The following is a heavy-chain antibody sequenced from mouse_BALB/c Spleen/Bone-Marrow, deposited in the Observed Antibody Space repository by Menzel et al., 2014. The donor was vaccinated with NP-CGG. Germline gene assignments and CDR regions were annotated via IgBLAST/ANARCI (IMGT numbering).Heavy chain of an antibody. Sequence: EVMLVESGGGLVQPGGSLKLSCAASGFTFSSYGMSWVRQTPDKRLELVATINSNGGSTYYPDSVRGRFTISRDNAKNTLYLQRSSLKSEDAAMYYCARVWYFDYWGQGTSLTVSS. V-gene: IGHV5-6-3*01. CDR3: ARVWYFDY. CDR2: INSNGGST. J-gene: IGHJ2*03. CDR1: GFTFSSYG.